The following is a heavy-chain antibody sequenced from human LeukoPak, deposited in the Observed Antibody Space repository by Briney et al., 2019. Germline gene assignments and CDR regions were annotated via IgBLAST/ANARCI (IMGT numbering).Heavy chain of an antibody. J-gene: IGHJ4*02. V-gene: IGHV4-34*01. Sequence: PSETLSLTCAVYGGSFSGYYWSWIRQPPGKGLEWIGHIYTSGSTNYNPSLKSRVTISVDTSKNQFSLKLSSVTAADTAVYYCASNSFDYYGSGSYSVDYWGQGTLVTVSS. CDR1: GGSFSGYY. CDR2: IYTSGST. D-gene: IGHD3-10*01. CDR3: ASNSFDYYGSGSYSVDY.